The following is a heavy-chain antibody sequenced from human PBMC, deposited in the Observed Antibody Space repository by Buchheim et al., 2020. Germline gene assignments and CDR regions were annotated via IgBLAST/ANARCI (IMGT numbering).Heavy chain of an antibody. CDR2: INSDGSNT. CDR3: AKGDYGLLAYFDY. V-gene: IGHV3-74*01. J-gene: IGHJ4*02. CDR1: GFTFSTYW. Sequence: EVQVVESGGGLVQPGGSLRLSCTVSGFTFSTYWMYWVRQAPGKGLVCVARINSDGSNTGYADSVKGRFTISRDNSKNTLYLQMNSLRAEDTAVYYCAKGDYGLLAYFDYWGQGTL. D-gene: IGHD4/OR15-4a*01.